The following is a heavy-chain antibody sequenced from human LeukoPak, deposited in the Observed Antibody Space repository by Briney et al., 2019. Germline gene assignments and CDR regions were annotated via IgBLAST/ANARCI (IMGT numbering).Heavy chain of an antibody. CDR1: GFTFTSAA. J-gene: IGHJ4*02. Sequence: GGSLRLSCVASGFTFTSAAMTWVRQAPGKGLEWVSVVGSTGGTTYYADSVKGRFTISRDNAKNTMILQMNNLRVEDTAVYYCAAVPGIIIAGYFASWGRGTLVAVSA. V-gene: IGHV3-23*01. CDR2: VGSTGGTT. CDR3: AAVPGIIIAGYFAS. D-gene: IGHD3-10*02.